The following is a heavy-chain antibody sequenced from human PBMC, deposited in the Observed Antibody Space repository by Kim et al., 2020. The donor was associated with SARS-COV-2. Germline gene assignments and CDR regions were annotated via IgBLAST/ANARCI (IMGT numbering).Heavy chain of an antibody. V-gene: IGHV3-72*01. D-gene: IGHD1-26*01. CDR3: STFNSGSVFDY. Sequence: TTEYAASVTGRFTISRDDLKNSVFLQMNSLNTEDTAVYFCSTFNSGSVFDYWGQGTPVTVSS. J-gene: IGHJ4*02. CDR2: TT.